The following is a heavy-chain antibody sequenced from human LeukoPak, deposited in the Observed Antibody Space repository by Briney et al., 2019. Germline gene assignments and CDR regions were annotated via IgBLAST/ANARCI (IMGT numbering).Heavy chain of an antibody. CDR2: IKQEGSEK. V-gene: IGHV3-7*01. D-gene: IGHD6-19*01. J-gene: IGHJ4*02. CDR3: ARDRDSSGY. Sequence: GGSLRLSCAASGFTFSSYWMIWVRQAPGKGLEGVANIKQEGSEKYYVDSVKGRFTISRDNAKNSLYMKMNSLRAEDTAVYYCARDRDSSGYWGQGTLVTVSS. CDR1: GFTFSSYW.